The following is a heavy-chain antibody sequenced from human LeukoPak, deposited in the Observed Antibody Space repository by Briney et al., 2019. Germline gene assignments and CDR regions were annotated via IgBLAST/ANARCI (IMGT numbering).Heavy chain of an antibody. CDR1: GGSISSSSYY. J-gene: IGHJ4*02. CDR2: IYYSGST. D-gene: IGHD5-24*01. V-gene: IGHV4-39*07. CDR3: ARGDGYLSPYFDY. Sequence: SETLSLTCTVSGGSISSSSYYWGWIRQPPGKGLEWIGSIYYSGSTYYNPSLKSRVTISVDTSKNQFSLKLSSVTAADTAVYYCARGDGYLSPYFDYWAREPWSPSPQ.